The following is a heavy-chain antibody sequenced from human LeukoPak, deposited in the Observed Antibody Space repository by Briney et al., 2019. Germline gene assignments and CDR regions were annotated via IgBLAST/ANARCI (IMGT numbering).Heavy chain of an antibody. J-gene: IGHJ5*02. D-gene: IGHD2-15*01. Sequence: ASVKVSCKASGYTFTSYYMHWVRQAPGQGLEWMGWISAYNGNTNYAQKLQGRVTMTTDTSTSTAYMELRSLRSDDTAVYYCARDLMGDCSGGSCPTWGQGTLVTVSS. CDR2: ISAYNGNT. V-gene: IGHV1-18*04. CDR1: GYTFTSYY. CDR3: ARDLMGDCSGGSCPT.